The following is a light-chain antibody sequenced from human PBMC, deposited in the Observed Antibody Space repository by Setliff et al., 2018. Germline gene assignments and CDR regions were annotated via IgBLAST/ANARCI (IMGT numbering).Light chain of an antibody. J-gene: IGLJ1*01. CDR3: CAYTSSSTYV. CDR2: DVS. V-gene: IGLV2-14*01. Sequence: QSALAQPASVSGSPGQSITISCSGTSSDVGSYDFVSWYQQYPGKAPKLIIYDVSSRPSGVSNRFSGSKAGNTASLTISGLQAEDEADYYCCAYTSSSTYVFGIGTKVTVL. CDR1: SSDVGSYDF.